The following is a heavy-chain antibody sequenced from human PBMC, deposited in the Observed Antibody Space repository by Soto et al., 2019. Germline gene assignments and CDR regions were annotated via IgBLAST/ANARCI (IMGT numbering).Heavy chain of an antibody. Sequence: EVQLLESGGGLVQPGGSLRLSCAASGFTFSSYAMSWVRQAPGKGLEWVSAISGSGGSTYYADSVKGRFTISRDNSKNTLYLQMNSLRAEDTAVYYCARPSYYDILTGYYGLDWGQGTLVTVSS. D-gene: IGHD3-9*01. CDR3: ARPSYYDILTGYYGLD. J-gene: IGHJ4*02. CDR2: ISGSGGST. CDR1: GFTFSSYA. V-gene: IGHV3-23*01.